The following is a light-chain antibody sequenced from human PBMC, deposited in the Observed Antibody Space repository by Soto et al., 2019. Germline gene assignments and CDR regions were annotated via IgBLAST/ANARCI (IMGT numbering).Light chain of an antibody. CDR1: SGDVGSYYL. CDR3: CSYAGGSTWV. V-gene: IGLV2-23*02. CDR2: EVN. Sequence: QSVLTQPASVSGSPGQSITLSCTGTSGDVGSYYLVSWYQQHPGKGPKLLIYEVNKRPSGASNRFSGSKSDNTASLTISGLQPEDEATYYCCSYAGGSTWVFGGGTKLTVL. J-gene: IGLJ3*02.